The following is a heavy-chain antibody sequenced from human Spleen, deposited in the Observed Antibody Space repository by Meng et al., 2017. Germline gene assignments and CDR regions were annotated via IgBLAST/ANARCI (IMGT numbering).Heavy chain of an antibody. CDR3: ARGIRGDEQYFQH. D-gene: IGHD3-10*01. J-gene: IGHJ1*01. CDR2: IFSSGST. V-gene: IGHV4-4*07. Sequence: VQVQESGRGLVKPSEILSLTCTVSGGSISGYYWSWIRQSAGKGLEWIGRIFSSGSTNYNPSLRSRLTMSVDTSKNQFSLKLRSVTAADTAVYYCARGIRGDEQYFQHGGQGTLVTVSS. CDR1: GGSISGYY.